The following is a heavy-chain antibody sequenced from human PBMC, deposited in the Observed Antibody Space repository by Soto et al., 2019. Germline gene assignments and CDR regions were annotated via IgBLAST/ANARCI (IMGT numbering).Heavy chain of an antibody. CDR1: GFSFSDNY. Sequence: PGGSLRLSCAASGFSFSDNYMDWVRQAPGKGLEWVGRTRDKAHRYTTEYAASVKGRFTIPRDDSINSLYLQMDSLQTEDTPVDYCVRVYSSSWSGSYFAYWGQGTLVTVSS. D-gene: IGHD6-6*01. J-gene: IGHJ4*02. V-gene: IGHV3-72*01. CDR2: TRDKAHRYTT. CDR3: VRVYSSSWSGSYFAY.